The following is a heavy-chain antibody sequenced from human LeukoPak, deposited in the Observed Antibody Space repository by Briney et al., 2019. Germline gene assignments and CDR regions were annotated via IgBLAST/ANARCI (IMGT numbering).Heavy chain of an antibody. CDR2: IYPGDSDT. V-gene: IGHV5-51*01. D-gene: IGHD6-13*01. Sequence: GESLKISCKGSGYTFPNFWIGWVRQMPGKGLEWMGIIYPGDSDTRYSPSFQGQVTISADKSISTAYLQWSSLKASDTAMYYCSRLSTIAAPPDYWGQGTLVTVSS. J-gene: IGHJ4*02. CDR1: GYTFPNFW. CDR3: SRLSTIAAPPDY.